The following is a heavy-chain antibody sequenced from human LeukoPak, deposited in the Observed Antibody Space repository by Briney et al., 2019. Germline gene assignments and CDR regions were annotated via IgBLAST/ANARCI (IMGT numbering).Heavy chain of an antibody. J-gene: IGHJ4*02. CDR1: GGFISSYY. Sequence: PSETLSLTCTVSGGFISSYYWSWIRQPPGKGLEWIGYIYYSGSTNYNPSLKSRVTISVDTSKNQFSLKLSSVTAADTAVYYCARVDSNNWYDSRGYFDYWGQGILVTVSS. D-gene: IGHD6-13*01. CDR2: IYYSGST. V-gene: IGHV4-59*01. CDR3: ARVDSNNWYDSRGYFDY.